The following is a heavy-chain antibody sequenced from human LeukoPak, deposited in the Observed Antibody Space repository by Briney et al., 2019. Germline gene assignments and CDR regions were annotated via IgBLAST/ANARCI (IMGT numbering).Heavy chain of an antibody. V-gene: IGHV4-59*12. D-gene: IGHD5-24*01. Sequence: SETLSLTCTVSGGSISSYYWSWIRQPPGKGLEWIGYIYHSGSTYYNPSLKSRVTISVDRSKNQFSLKLSSVTAADTAVYYCARAYGYNYYFDYWGQGTLVTVSS. CDR3: ARAYGYNYYFDY. CDR2: IYHSGST. J-gene: IGHJ4*02. CDR1: GGSISSYY.